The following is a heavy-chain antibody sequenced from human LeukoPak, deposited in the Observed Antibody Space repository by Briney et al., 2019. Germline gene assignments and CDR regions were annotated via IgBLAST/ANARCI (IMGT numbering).Heavy chain of an antibody. V-gene: IGHV1-2*02. CDR3: ARSEWLLGSEDYYYGMDV. CDR2: INPNSGGT. Sequence: GASVKVSCKASGYTFTGYYMHWVRQAPGQGLEWMGWINPNSGGTNYAQKFQGRVTMTRDTSISTAYMELSRLRSDDTAVYYCARSEWLLGSEDYYYGMDVWGQGTTVTVSS. CDR1: GYTFTGYY. J-gene: IGHJ6*02. D-gene: IGHD3-3*01.